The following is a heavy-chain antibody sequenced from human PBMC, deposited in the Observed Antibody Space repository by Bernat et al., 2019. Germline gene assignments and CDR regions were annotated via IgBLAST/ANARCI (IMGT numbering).Heavy chain of an antibody. CDR2: ISAGNGKT. V-gene: IGHV1-3*01. CDR3: ARDLVVAATDTYWYFDL. D-gene: IGHD2-15*01. Sequence: QVQLVQSGTEVKKPGASVKVSCKASGYTFTNYAMHWVRQAPGQGLEWMGWISAGNGKTKYSQTFQGRVTITRDTSASTAYMELSSLRSEDTAVYDCARDLVVAATDTYWYFDLWGRGTLVTVSS. CDR1: GYTFTNYA. J-gene: IGHJ2*01.